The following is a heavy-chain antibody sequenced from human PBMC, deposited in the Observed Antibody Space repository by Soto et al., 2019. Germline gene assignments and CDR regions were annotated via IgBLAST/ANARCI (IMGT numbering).Heavy chain of an antibody. CDR1: GGSISSYY. J-gene: IGHJ4*02. CDR3: AGYRGGSFYFDY. Sequence: QVQLQESGPGLVKPSETLSLTCTVSGGSISSYYWSWIRQPPGKGLEWIGYIYYSGSTNYNPSLNSRCTISVDTSKNQFSLKLSSVTAADTAVYYCAGYRGGSFYFDYWGQGTLVTVSS. CDR2: IYYSGST. V-gene: IGHV4-59*01. D-gene: IGHD1-26*01.